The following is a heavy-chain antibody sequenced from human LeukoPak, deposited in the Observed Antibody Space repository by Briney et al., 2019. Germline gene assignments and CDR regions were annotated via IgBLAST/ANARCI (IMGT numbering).Heavy chain of an antibody. CDR2: ISGSGGST. V-gene: IGHV3-23*01. J-gene: IGHJ4*02. CDR1: GFTFSSYA. Sequence: GGSLRLSCAASGFTFSSYAMSWVRQAPGKGLEWVSAISGSGGSTYYADSVKGRFTISRDNAKNSLYLQMNSLRAEDTAVYYCARRRDSGSLQHFDYWGQGTLVTVSS. D-gene: IGHD1-26*01. CDR3: ARRRDSGSLQHFDY.